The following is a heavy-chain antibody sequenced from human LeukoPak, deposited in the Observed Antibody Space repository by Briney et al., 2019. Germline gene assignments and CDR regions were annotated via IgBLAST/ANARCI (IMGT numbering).Heavy chain of an antibody. CDR3: AGYDHSNYLAY. V-gene: IGHV4-4*07. Sequence: KPPETLSLTCTVSGVSLSSIYWRWIRPLPGKGMGWNGLEWIEKIHTNGDTNYNPSLNRRVTMTLDSSRRHLTLKLSSLTAADTPVYFCAGYDHSNYLAYWGQGILVTVS. CDR2: IHTNGDT. D-gene: IGHD4-11*01. CDR1: GVSLSSIY. J-gene: IGHJ4*02.